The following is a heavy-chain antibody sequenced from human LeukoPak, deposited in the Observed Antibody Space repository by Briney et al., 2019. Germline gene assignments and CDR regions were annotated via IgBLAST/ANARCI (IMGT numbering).Heavy chain of an antibody. CDR3: ARGGGPYRPLDY. Sequence: SETLSLPCGVSGGSISSTNWWTRVRPPPGKGLEWIGEVHFDGRTNYKPSLQSLLTMPVHFYENHLSPKLTSVTAADTAVFYCARGGGPYRPLDYSGQGTLVTVSS. J-gene: IGHJ4*02. CDR1: GGSISSTNW. CDR2: VHFDGRT. V-gene: IGHV4-4*02.